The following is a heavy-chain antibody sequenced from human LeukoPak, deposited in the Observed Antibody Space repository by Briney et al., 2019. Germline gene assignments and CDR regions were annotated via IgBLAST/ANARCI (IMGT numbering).Heavy chain of an antibody. V-gene: IGHV3-21*04. CDR2: ITSSGTYI. J-gene: IGHJ4*02. D-gene: IGHD3-22*01. CDR1: GFTFSNYN. CDR3: AKNHLLGTLRYYYDSSGYYKRDVAY. Sequence: PGGSLRLSCAASGFTFSNYNMNWVRQAPGKAMEWVSSITSSGTYIFYADSVKGRFTISIENAKNTLYLQMNSLRAEDTAVYYCAKNHLLGTLRYYYDSSGYYKRDVAYWGQGTLVTVSS.